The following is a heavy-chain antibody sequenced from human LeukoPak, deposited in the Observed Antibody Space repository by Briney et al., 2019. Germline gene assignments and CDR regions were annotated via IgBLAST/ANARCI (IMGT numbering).Heavy chain of an antibody. Sequence: GGSLRLSCAASGFTFSSNWMSWVCKAPGKGQERVANIKQDGSEKYYLDTVKGRFTISRDNAKSSLYLQMNSLRAEDTAVYYCARHRSTIFGVVIIPFDYWGQGTLVTVSS. CDR3: ARHRSTIFGVVIIPFDY. J-gene: IGHJ4*02. V-gene: IGHV3-7*01. CDR2: IKQDGSEK. D-gene: IGHD3-3*01. CDR1: GFTFSSNW.